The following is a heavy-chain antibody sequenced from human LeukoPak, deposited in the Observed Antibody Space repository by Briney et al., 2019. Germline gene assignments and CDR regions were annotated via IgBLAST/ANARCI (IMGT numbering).Heavy chain of an antibody. J-gene: IGHJ5*02. V-gene: IGHV3-7*01. CDR3: ARLGLEVGGPNWFDP. D-gene: IGHD1-1*01. CDR2: IKRDGSQK. CDR1: GFSFSSNW. Sequence: GGSLRLSCAAPGFSFSSNWMGWVRQAPGKGLEWVPHIKRDGSQKYYLDSVKGRFTISRDNAKNSLYLQMNSLRVEDTAVYYCARLGLEVGGPNWFDPWGQGTLVTVSS.